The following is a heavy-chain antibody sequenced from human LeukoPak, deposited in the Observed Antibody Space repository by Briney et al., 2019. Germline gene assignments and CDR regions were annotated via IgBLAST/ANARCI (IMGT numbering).Heavy chain of an antibody. Sequence: SETLSLTCTVSGGSISSYYWSWIRQPPGKGLEWIGYIYYSGSTNYNPSLKSRVTISVDTSKNQFSLQLSSVTAADTAVYYCARERNKPYNWFDPWGQGTLVTVSS. CDR2: IYYSGST. J-gene: IGHJ5*02. D-gene: IGHD1/OR15-1a*01. CDR3: ARERNKPYNWFDP. CDR1: GGSISSYY. V-gene: IGHV4-59*12.